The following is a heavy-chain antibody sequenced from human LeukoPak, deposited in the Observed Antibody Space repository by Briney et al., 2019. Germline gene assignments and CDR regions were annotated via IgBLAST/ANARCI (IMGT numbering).Heavy chain of an antibody. V-gene: IGHV2-5*01. D-gene: IGHD3-10*01. CDR1: GFSLSTSGVG. Sequence: SGPTLVKPTQTLTLTCTFSGFSLSTSGVGVGWIRQPPGKALEGLALIYWNDDKRYSPSLKSRLTIAKDTSKNQVVLTMTNMDPVDTATYYCAHIAPMSSGSYWGDAFDIWGQGTMVTVSS. J-gene: IGHJ3*02. CDR2: IYWNDDK. CDR3: AHIAPMSSGSYWGDAFDI.